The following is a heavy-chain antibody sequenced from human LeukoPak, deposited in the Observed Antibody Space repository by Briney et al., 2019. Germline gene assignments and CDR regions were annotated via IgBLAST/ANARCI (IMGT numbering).Heavy chain of an antibody. V-gene: IGHV4-59*01. D-gene: IGHD5-24*01. Sequence: SETLSLTCTVSGGSISSYYWSWIRQPPGKGLEWIGYIYYSGSTNYNPSLKSRVTISVDTSKNQFSLKLSSVTAADTAVYYCAREGFVDGYNYVFDAFDIWGQGTMVTVSS. CDR3: AREGFVDGYNYVFDAFDI. CDR2: IYYSGST. J-gene: IGHJ3*02. CDR1: GGSISSYY.